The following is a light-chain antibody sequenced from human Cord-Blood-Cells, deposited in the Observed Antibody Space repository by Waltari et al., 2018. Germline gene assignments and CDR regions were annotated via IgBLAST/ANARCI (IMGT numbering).Light chain of an antibody. V-gene: IGLV2-14*01. CDR1: SSDVGGSKH. Sequence: QSALTQPASVSGSPGQSITISCTGTSSDVGGSKHVSWYQQHPGKAPKLMIYDVSQRPSGVSHRFSGSKSGNTASLTISGLQAEDEADYYCSSYTSSSNWVFGGGTKLTVL. CDR2: DVS. J-gene: IGLJ3*02. CDR3: SSYTSSSNWV.